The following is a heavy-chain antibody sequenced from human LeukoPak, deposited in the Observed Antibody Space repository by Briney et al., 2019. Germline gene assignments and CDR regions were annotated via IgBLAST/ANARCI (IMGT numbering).Heavy chain of an antibody. J-gene: IGHJ4*02. V-gene: IGHV3-30*02. Sequence: GGSLRLSCAASGFTFSSYAMSWVRQAPGKGLEWVAFIRYDGSNKYYADSVKGRFTISRDNSKNTLYLQMNSLRAEDTAVYYCAKDWARKSPNFDYWGQGTLVTVSS. CDR2: IRYDGSNK. CDR1: GFTFSSYA. CDR3: AKDWARKSPNFDY. D-gene: IGHD3-16*01.